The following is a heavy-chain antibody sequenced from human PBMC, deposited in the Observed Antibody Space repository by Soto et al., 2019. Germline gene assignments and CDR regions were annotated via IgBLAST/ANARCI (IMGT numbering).Heavy chain of an antibody. J-gene: IGHJ3*02. CDR3: AKKDYVYAFDI. CDR1: GFTFTSYA. D-gene: IGHD3-16*01. Sequence: GGSLRLSCAASGFTFTSYAMSWVRQTPGKGLEWVSAISSSGGSIFYADSVKGRFTISRDNSKNTLYLQMNSLRAEDTAVYYRAKKDYVYAFDIWGQGTMVTV. CDR2: ISSSGGSI. V-gene: IGHV3-23*01.